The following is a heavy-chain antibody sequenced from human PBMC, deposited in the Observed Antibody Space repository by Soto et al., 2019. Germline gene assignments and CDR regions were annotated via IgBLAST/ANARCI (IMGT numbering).Heavy chain of an antibody. Sequence: VGSLRLSCAASGFTFSSYSMNWVRQAPGKGLEWISYISTTSSSIYYADSVKGRFTISRDNAKNSLFLQMNSLRDEDTAVYYCARKGVAFDYWGQGALVTVSS. D-gene: IGHD3-3*01. V-gene: IGHV3-48*02. CDR1: GFTFSSYS. CDR3: ARKGVAFDY. J-gene: IGHJ4*02. CDR2: ISTTSSSI.